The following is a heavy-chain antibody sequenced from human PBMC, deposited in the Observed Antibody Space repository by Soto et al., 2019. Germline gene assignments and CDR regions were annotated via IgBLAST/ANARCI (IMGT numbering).Heavy chain of an antibody. V-gene: IGHV1-8*01. CDR3: AKEPSSSWRFDY. D-gene: IGHD6-13*01. CDR2: MNPNSGNT. Sequence: QVQLVQSGAEVKKPGASVKVSCKASGYTFTSYDINWVRQATGQGLEWMGWMNPNSGNTGYAQKLQGRVTMTRNTLKRKAYLELISLRSKDAAEYYCAKEPSSSWRFDYWRQGTLVTVSS. CDR1: GYTFTSYD. J-gene: IGHJ4*02.